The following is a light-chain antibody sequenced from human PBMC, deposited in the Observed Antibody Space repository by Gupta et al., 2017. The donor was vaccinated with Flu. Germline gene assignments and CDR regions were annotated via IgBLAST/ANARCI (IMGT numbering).Light chain of an antibody. V-gene: IGKV4-1*01. CDR2: WAS. CDR1: QSGLDSSNNKNY. J-gene: IGKJ1*01. CDR3: QQQDSTPKT. Sequence: DIVMTQSPDSLAVSLGERATINCKSSQSGLDSSNNKNYLAWYQQKPGQPPKLLIYWASTRESGVPDSFSGRGSGTDFTLTISSRQAEDVAVYYCQQQDSTPKTFGQGTKVEIK.